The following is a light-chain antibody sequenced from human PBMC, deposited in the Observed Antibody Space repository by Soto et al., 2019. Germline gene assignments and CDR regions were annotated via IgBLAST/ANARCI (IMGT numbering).Light chain of an antibody. CDR3: QSYDSSLTIWV. Sequence: QAVVTQPPSVSGAPGQRVTISCTGSSSNTGAGYDLHWYQQLPGTVPKLIIYSNTKRPSGVPDRFSGSKSGTSASPTITGLQAEDEADYYCQSYDSSLTIWVFGGGTKVTVL. CDR1: SSNTGAGYD. V-gene: IGLV1-40*01. CDR2: SNT. J-gene: IGLJ3*02.